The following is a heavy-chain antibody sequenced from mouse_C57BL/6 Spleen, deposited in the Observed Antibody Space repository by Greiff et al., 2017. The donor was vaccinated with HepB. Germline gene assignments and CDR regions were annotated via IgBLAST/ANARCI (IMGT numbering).Heavy chain of an antibody. CDR3: ARDDYYGSSSSFDY. CDR2: ISYDGSN. V-gene: IGHV3-6*01. CDR1: GYSITSGYY. J-gene: IGHJ2*01. Sequence: EVKLQESGPGLVKPSQSLSLTCSVTGYSITSGYYWNWIRQFPGNKLEWMGYISYDGSNNYNPSLKNRISITRDTSKNQFFLKLNSVTTEDTATYYCARDDYYGSSSSFDYWGQGTTLTVSS. D-gene: IGHD1-1*01.